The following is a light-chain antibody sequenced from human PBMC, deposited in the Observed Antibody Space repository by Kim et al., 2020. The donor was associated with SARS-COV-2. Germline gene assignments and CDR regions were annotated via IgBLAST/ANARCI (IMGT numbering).Light chain of an antibody. CDR1: SSNIGINF. CDR3: AVWDASLSGWV. J-gene: IGLJ3*02. Sequence: QSVLTQPPSASGTPGQRVTISCSGSSSNIGINFVYWYQQLPGTAPKLLIYKSDQRPSGVPDRFSGSKSGTSASLAISGLRSEDEGDYYCAVWDASLSGWVFGGGTQLTVL. CDR2: KSD. V-gene: IGLV1-47*01.